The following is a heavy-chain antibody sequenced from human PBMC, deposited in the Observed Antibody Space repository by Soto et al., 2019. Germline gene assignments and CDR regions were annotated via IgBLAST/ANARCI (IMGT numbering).Heavy chain of an antibody. J-gene: IGHJ4*02. Sequence: QVQLVQSGAEVKKPGASVKVSCKASGYTFTNYAMHWVRQAPGQRLEWMGWINAGNGNTKYSPKFQGRGTITRDTSASNASMVLSSLRSADTAVYYWATGRYLDWLPAMGLDYWGQGTLVTVSS. D-gene: IGHD3-9*01. CDR1: GYTFTNYA. V-gene: IGHV1-3*01. CDR2: INAGNGNT. CDR3: ATGRYLDWLPAMGLDY.